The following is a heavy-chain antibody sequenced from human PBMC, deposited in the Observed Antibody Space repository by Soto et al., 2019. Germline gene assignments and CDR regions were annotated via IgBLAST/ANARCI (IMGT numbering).Heavy chain of an antibody. CDR1: EFIFNKYV. CDR2: ISSDGGST. J-gene: IGHJ4*02. CDR3: ARGLPLDY. Sequence: EVQLVESGGGVVQPGGSLRLSCAASEFIFNKYVMHWVRQAPGKGLEYVSSISSDGGSTYYANSVKDRFTISRDNSKNTLYLQMGSLRAEDMAVYFCARGLPLDYWGQGTLVTVSS. V-gene: IGHV3-64*01.